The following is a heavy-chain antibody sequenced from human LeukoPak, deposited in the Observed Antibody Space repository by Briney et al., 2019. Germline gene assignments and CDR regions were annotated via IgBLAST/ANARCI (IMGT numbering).Heavy chain of an antibody. CDR1: GFTFSSYS. J-gene: IGHJ4*02. CDR3: ARAHNWKYGSFDF. V-gene: IGHV3-21*01. D-gene: IGHD1-7*01. CDR2: ISSSSSYI. Sequence: GGSLRLSCAASGFTFSSYSMNWVRQAPGKGLEWVTCISSSSSYIYYADSVKGRFTISRDNAKNSLYLQMNSLRAEDTAVYYCARAHNWKYGSFDFWGQGTLVTVSS.